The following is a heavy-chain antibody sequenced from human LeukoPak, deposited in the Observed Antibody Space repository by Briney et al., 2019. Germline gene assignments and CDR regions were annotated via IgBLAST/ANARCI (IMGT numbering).Heavy chain of an antibody. CDR2: ISTYNGNT. CDR3: AKDRWRDGSSSFDN. V-gene: IGHV1-18*01. D-gene: IGHD6-6*01. J-gene: IGHJ4*02. Sequence: ASVKVSCKASGYTFSSYSINWVRQAPRQGLERMGWISTYNGNTNSAQKLQGRVTMTTDTCTSTAYMELRRLRSDDTGVYYCAKDRWRDGSSSFDNWGQGTLVTVSS. CDR1: GYTFSSYS.